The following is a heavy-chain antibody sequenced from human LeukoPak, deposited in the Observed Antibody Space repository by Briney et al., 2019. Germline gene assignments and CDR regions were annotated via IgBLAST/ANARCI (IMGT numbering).Heavy chain of an antibody. CDR1: GFTFSSYA. CDR3: AKDLYSNYGPADY. V-gene: IGHV3-23*01. CDR2: INGGGVNT. Sequence: GGSLRLSCAASGFTFSSYAMSWVRQAPGKVLEWVSTINGGGVNTHYADSVGGRFTISRDNSKNTLFLQMNSLRDEDTAVYYCAKDLYSNYGPADYWGQGNLVTVSS. J-gene: IGHJ4*02. D-gene: IGHD4-11*01.